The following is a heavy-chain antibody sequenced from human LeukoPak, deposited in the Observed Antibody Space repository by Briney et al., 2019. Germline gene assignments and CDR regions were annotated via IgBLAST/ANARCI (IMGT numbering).Heavy chain of an antibody. V-gene: IGHV1-46*01. Sequence: GASVKVSFKASGYTFTSYYMHWVRQAPGQGLEWMGIINPSGGSTSYAQKFQGRVTMTRDTSTSTVYMELSSLRSEDTAVYYCARSITMVRGINWFDPWGQGTLVTVSS. D-gene: IGHD3-10*01. CDR1: GYTFTSYY. CDR3: ARSITMVRGINWFDP. J-gene: IGHJ5*02. CDR2: INPSGGST.